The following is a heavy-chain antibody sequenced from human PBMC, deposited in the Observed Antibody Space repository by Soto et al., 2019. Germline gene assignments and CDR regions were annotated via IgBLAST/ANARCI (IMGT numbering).Heavy chain of an antibody. CDR2: INPSNEIT. D-gene: IGHD1-26*01. J-gene: IGHJ4*02. CDR3: MRGGWGDSPIDY. V-gene: IGHV1-2*02. Sequence: QVYLLQSGAEVKKVGASVRVSCKTSGYTFSAYYVHWARRAPGRGFQWLGWINPSNEITTFSEFFQGRITMTRETSTNTVHMELNRLTSDDTAVYYCMRGGWGDSPIDYWGQGPQVTVSS. CDR1: GYTFSAYY.